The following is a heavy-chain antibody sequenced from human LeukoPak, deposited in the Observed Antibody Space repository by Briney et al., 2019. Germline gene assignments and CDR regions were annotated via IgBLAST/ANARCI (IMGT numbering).Heavy chain of an antibody. V-gene: IGHV3-53*01. D-gene: IGHD6-19*01. Sequence: GGSLRLFCAASGFTVSSNYMSWVRQAPGKGLEWVSVIYSDGYTYYADSVKGRFTVSRDNSKNTPYLQMNNLRAEDTAVYYCARDRSGWSDFDYWGQGTLVTVSS. CDR3: ARDRSGWSDFDY. CDR2: IYSDGYT. J-gene: IGHJ4*02. CDR1: GFTVSSNY.